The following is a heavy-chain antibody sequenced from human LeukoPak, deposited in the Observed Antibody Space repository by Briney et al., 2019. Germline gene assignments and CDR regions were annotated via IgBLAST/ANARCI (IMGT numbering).Heavy chain of an antibody. CDR3: ARPPPGTDYYGSSGYYYQPGAFDI. V-gene: IGHV4-39*01. CDR2: IYHTGST. CDR1: GGSISGIIYF. D-gene: IGHD3-22*01. J-gene: IGHJ3*02. Sequence: SETLSLTCTVSGGSISGIIYFWDWIRQPPGKGLEWIGTIYHTGSTYYNPSLKSRVTISVDTSKNQFSLKLSSVTAADTAVYYCARPPPGTDYYGSSGYYYQPGAFDIWGQGTMVTVSS.